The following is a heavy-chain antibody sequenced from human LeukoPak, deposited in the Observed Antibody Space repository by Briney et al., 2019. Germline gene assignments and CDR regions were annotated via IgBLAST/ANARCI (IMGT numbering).Heavy chain of an antibody. J-gene: IGHJ4*02. CDR1: GGTFSSYA. V-gene: IGHV1-69*13. CDR2: IIPIFGTA. CDR3: AREWFGELYYYY. D-gene: IGHD3-10*01. Sequence: GASVKVSCKASGGTFSSYAISWVRQAPGQGLEWMGGIIPIFGTANYAQKFQGRVTITADESTSTAYMELRSLRSDDTAVYYCAREWFGELYYYYWGQGTLVTVSS.